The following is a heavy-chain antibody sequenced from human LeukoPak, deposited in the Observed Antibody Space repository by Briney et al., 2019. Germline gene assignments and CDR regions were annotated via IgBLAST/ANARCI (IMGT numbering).Heavy chain of an antibody. V-gene: IGHV4-34*01. CDR2: INHSGST. CDR1: GGSFSGYN. CDR3: ARALWFDP. J-gene: IGHJ5*02. Sequence: PSETLSLTCAVYGGSFSGYNWSWIRQPPGQGLEWIGEINHSGSTNYNPSLKSRVTISVDTSKKQFSLKLSSVTAADTAVYYCARALWFDPWGQGTLVTVSS.